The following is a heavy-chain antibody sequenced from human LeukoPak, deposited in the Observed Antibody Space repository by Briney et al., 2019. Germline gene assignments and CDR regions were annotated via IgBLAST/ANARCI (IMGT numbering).Heavy chain of an antibody. V-gene: IGHV4-39*01. J-gene: IGHJ4*02. CDR3: ASLVVVTAILDY. D-gene: IGHD2-21*02. CDR1: GGSISSSSYY. Sequence: SETLSLACTVSGGSISSSSYYWGWIRQPPGKGLEWIGSIYYSGSTYYNPSPKSRVTISVDTSKNQFSLKLSSVTAPDTAVYYCASLVVVTAILDYWGRGTLVTVSS. CDR2: IYYSGST.